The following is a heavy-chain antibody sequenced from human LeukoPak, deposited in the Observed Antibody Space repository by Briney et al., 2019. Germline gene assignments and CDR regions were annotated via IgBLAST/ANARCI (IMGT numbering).Heavy chain of an antibody. Sequence: GGSLRLSCAASGFTFSSYDMHWVRQATGKGLEWVSAIGTAGDTYYPGSVKGRFTISRDNAKNSLYLQMNSLRAEDTAVYYCARGSGSYYYYYYYMDVWGKGTTVTVSS. V-gene: IGHV3-13*01. CDR1: GFTFSSYD. D-gene: IGHD1-26*01. J-gene: IGHJ6*03. CDR2: IGTAGDT. CDR3: ARGSGSYYYYYYYMDV.